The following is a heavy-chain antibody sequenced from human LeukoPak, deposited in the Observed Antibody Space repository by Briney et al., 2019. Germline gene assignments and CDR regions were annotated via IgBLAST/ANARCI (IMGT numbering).Heavy chain of an antibody. CDR1: GYTFTGYY. J-gene: IGHJ4*02. CDR3: ARVPGYFDY. CDR2: INPNSGNT. Sequence: ASVKVSCKASGYTFTGYYMQWVRQAPGQGLEWMGWINPNSGNTGYAQKFQGRVTMTRNTSISTAYMELSSLRSEDTAVYYCARVPGYFDYWGQGTLVTVSS. V-gene: IGHV1-8*02.